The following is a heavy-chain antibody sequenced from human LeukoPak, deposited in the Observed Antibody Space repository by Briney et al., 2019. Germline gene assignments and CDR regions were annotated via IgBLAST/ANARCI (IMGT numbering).Heavy chain of an antibody. J-gene: IGHJ5*02. V-gene: IGHV4-59*08. D-gene: IGHD3-3*01. CDR3: ARHGHTHYDFWSGYPNNWFDP. CDR2: IYYSGST. CDR1: GGSISSYY. Sequence: SETLFLTCTVSGGSISSYYWSWIRQPPGKGLEWIGYIYYSGSTNYNPSLKSRVTISVDTSKNQFSLKLSSVTAADTAVYYCARHGHTHYDFWSGYPNNWFDPWGQGTLVTVSS.